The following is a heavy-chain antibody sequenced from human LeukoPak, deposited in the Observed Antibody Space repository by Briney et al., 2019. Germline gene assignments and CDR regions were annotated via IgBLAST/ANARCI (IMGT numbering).Heavy chain of an antibody. J-gene: IGHJ4*02. CDR3: ASGGIYYGAAFDF. CDR1: GFTFDDYG. D-gene: IGHD1-26*01. CDR2: INWNGGST. V-gene: IGHV3-20*04. Sequence: GGSLRLSCAASGFTFDDYGMSWVRQAPGKGPEWVSGINWNGGSTGYADSVKGRFTISRDNVKNSLYLQMNRLRAEDTDLYYCASGGIYYGAAFDFWGQGTLVTVSS.